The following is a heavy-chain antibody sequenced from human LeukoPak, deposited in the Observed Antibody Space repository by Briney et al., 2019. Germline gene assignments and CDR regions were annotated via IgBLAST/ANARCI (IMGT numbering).Heavy chain of an antibody. CDR1: GYTFTSDG. J-gene: IGHJ4*02. CDR2: ISAYNGNT. D-gene: IGHD2-2*01. CDR3: AFGVPAAKCPLTY. V-gene: IGHV1-18*01. Sequence: ASVLVSYKATGYTFTSDGISWVRQAPGQGREWMGWISAYNGNTNYAQKLQGRVTMTTDTSTSTAYMELRSLRSDDTAVYYCAFGVPAAKCPLTYWGQGTLVTVSS.